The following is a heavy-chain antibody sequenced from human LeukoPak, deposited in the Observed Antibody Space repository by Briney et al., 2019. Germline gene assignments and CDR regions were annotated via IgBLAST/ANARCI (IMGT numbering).Heavy chain of an antibody. V-gene: IGHV1/OR15-1*04. J-gene: IGHJ5*02. CDR3: ARVDCSGGSCYSGFGNWFDP. Sequence: ASVKVSCKASGYIFTDYYMHWVRQAPGQELGWMGRINPNSGGTNYAQKFQGRVTITVDESTSTAYMELSSLRSEDTAVYYCARVDCSGGSCYSGFGNWFDPWGQGTLVTVSS. CDR1: GYIFTDYY. CDR2: INPNSGGT. D-gene: IGHD2-15*01.